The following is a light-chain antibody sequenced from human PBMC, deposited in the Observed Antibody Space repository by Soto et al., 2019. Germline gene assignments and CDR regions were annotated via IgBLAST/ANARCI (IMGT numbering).Light chain of an antibody. CDR2: VGTGGIVG. CDR3: GTDHGGGSNFVYV. Sequence: QLVLTQPPSASASLGTSVTLTCTLSSGYSNYKVDWYQQRPGKGPRFVMRVGTGGIVGSKGDGIPDRFSVLGSGLNRYLTIKNIQEEDESDYYCGTDHGGGSNFVYVFGTGTKVTVL. V-gene: IGLV9-49*01. J-gene: IGLJ1*01. CDR1: SGYSNYK.